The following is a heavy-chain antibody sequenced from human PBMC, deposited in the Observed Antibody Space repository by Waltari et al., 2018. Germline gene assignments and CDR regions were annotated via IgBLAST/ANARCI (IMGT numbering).Heavy chain of an antibody. V-gene: IGHV3-7*01. Sequence: EVQLVESGGGLVQPGGSLSLSWSASGFTFNNYWMTWVRQAPGKWLEWVANIKQDASEKYYVDSVKGRFTISRDNTKNSLYLQMNSLRAEDTAVYYCAASVGVAPNYWGHGTLVTVSS. CDR2: IKQDASEK. CDR3: AASVGVAPNY. J-gene: IGHJ4*01. CDR1: GFTFNNYW. D-gene: IGHD6-19*01.